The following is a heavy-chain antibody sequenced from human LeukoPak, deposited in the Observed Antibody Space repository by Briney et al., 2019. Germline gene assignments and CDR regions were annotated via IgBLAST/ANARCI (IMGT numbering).Heavy chain of an antibody. CDR3: ARRATVTGLDY. V-gene: IGHV4-59*01. CDR1: GGSINSYY. D-gene: IGHD4-11*01. J-gene: IGHJ4*02. CDR2: IYYSGST. Sequence: SETLSLTCTVSGGSINSYYWSWIRQPPGKGLEWIGYIYYSGSTNYNPSLKSRVTISVDTSKNQFSLKLSSVTAADTAVYYCARRATVTGLDYWGQGTLVTVSS.